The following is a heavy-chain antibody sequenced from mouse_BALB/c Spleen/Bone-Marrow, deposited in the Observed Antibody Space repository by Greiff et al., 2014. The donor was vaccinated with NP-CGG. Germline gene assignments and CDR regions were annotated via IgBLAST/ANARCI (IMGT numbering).Heavy chain of an antibody. CDR2: IDPANGNT. Sequence: VQLKESGAEPVKPGASVKLSCTASGFNIKDTYMHWVKQRPEQGLEWIGRIDPANGNTKYDPKFQGKATITADTSSNTAYLQLSSLTSEDTAVYYCARNYGYGKSFAYWGQGTLVTVSA. CDR1: GFNIKDTY. V-gene: IGHV14-3*02. D-gene: IGHD2-2*01. CDR3: ARNYGYGKSFAY. J-gene: IGHJ3*01.